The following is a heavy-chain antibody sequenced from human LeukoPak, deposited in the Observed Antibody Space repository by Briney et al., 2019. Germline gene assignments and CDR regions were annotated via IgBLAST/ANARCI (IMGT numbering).Heavy chain of an antibody. CDR2: IKPDGSAG. V-gene: IGHV3-7*01. J-gene: IGHJ5*02. Sequence: PGGSLRLSCAASGFTFSTYWMSWVRQAPGKGLEWVAGIKPDGSAGYYADSVKGRFTISRDNAKNSPYLQMDSLRAEETAIYYCAKDSSWGQGTLVTVSS. CDR3: AKDSS. CDR1: GFTFSTYW.